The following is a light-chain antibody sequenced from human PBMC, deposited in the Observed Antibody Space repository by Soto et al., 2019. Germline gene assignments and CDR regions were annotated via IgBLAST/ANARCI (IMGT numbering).Light chain of an antibody. V-gene: IGKV1-27*01. CDR1: QGISNY. J-gene: IGKJ1*01. Sequence: DIQMTQSPSSLSAFVGDSVTVTCRASQGISNYLACYHQKPGKVPKLLVYAASTFQSVVPSRFTGSGSGTEFTLTIRSLQPEDVGTYYCQHYHSPPFSFGPGTKLEIK. CDR2: AAS. CDR3: QHYHSPPFS.